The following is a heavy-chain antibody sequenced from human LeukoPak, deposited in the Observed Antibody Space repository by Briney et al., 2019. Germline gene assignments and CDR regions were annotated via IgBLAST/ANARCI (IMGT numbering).Heavy chain of an antibody. CDR3: ARDTAMAKYYFDY. CDR1: GYTFTSYG. J-gene: IGHJ4*02. D-gene: IGHD5-18*01. CDR2: ISAYNGNT. V-gene: IGHV1-18*01. Sequence: ASVKVSCKASGYTFTSYGISWVRQAPGQGLEWMGWISAYNGNTNYAQKLQGRVTMTTDTSTSTADMELRSLRSDDTAVYYCARDTAMAKYYFDYWGQGTLVTVSS.